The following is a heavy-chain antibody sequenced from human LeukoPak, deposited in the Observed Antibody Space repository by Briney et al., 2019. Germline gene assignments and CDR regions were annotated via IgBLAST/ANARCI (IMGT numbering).Heavy chain of an antibody. CDR1: GGSISNYY. Sequence: SETLSLTCTVSGGSISNYYWSWIRQPPGKGLEWIGYISYIGSTKYNPSLKSRFTISEDTSKKQFSLKLSSVTAADTAVYYCAGSYHYYMDVWGKGTTVTVSS. J-gene: IGHJ6*03. V-gene: IGHV4-59*01. CDR2: ISYIGST. CDR3: AGSYHYYMDV.